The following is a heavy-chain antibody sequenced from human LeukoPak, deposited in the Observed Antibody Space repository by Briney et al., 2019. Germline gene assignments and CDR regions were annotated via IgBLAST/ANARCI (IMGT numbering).Heavy chain of an antibody. CDR3: ARLAYNSGWYYFDY. V-gene: IGHV4-59*01. J-gene: IGHJ4*02. CDR2: IYYSGST. Sequence: GSLRLSCVVSGFTFNRCWMNWIRQPPGKGLEWIGYIYYSGSTNYNPSLKSRVAISVDTSKNQFSLKLSSVTAADAAVYYCARLAYNSGWYYFDYWGQGTLVTVSS. CDR1: GFTFNRCW. D-gene: IGHD6-19*01.